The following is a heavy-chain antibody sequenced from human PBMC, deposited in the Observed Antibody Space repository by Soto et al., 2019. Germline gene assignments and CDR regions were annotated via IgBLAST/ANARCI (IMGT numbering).Heavy chain of an antibody. D-gene: IGHD3-10*01. V-gene: IGHV4-39*07. Sequence: SETLSLTCTVSGGSISSSSYYWGWIRQPPGKGLEWIGTIYYTGNTYSDPSLKSRVTILVDTSKNQYSLKLSSVTAADTAVYYCARDATITMVRGVRSDGMDVWGQGTTVTVSS. J-gene: IGHJ6*02. CDR2: IYYTGNT. CDR1: GGSISSSSYY. CDR3: ARDATITMVRGVRSDGMDV.